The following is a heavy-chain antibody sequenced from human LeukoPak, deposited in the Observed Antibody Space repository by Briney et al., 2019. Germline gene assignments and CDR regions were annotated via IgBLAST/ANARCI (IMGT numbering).Heavy chain of an antibody. D-gene: IGHD2-21*02. J-gene: IGHJ4*02. V-gene: IGHV4-59*01. CDR1: GGSISSYY. CDR3: TRTKDVTAIDY. CDR2: IYYSGGT. Sequence: PSETLSLTCTVSGGSISSYYWSWIRQPPGKGLEWIGYIYYSGGTNYNPSLKSRVTISVDTSKNQFSLKLSSVTAADTAVYYCTRTKDVTAIDYWGQGTLVTVSS.